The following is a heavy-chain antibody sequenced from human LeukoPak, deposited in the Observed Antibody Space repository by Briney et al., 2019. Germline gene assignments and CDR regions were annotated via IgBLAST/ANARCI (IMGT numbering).Heavy chain of an antibody. CDR2: IAHHGNNK. Sequence: VGSLRLSCGASGFTFSSSAMHWVCQGPGKGLEWVAYIAHHGNNKYYAGSVKGRFTISRDNSKGSLYLQMNSLRADDTAVYYCAKDGSWSCTDWGQGTLVRVSS. CDR1: GFTFSSSA. CDR3: AKDGSWSCTD. V-gene: IGHV3-30*02. J-gene: IGHJ4*02. D-gene: IGHD2-8*02.